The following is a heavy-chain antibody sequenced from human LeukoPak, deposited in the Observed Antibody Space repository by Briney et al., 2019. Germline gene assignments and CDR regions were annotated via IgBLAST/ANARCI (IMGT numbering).Heavy chain of an antibody. CDR3: ARNYDFWSGFPPYYYMDV. CDR1: GFTFGSYS. D-gene: IGHD3-3*01. CDR2: ISSSSSYI. Sequence: GGSLRLSCAASGFTFGSYSMDWVRQAPGKGLEWVSSISSSSSYIYYADSVKGRFTISRDNAKNSLYLQMNSLRAEDTAVYYCARNYDFWSGFPPYYYMDVWGKGTTVTVSS. J-gene: IGHJ6*03. V-gene: IGHV3-21*01.